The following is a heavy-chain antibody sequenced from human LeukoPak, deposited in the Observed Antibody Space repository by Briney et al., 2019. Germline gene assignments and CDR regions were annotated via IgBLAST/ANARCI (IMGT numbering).Heavy chain of an antibody. V-gene: IGHV3-7*03. J-gene: IGHJ4*02. CDR1: GFTFSSYW. D-gene: IGHD2-15*01. CDR3: VKESPYPEDNTARIYYFDN. CDR2: LKQDGSEK. Sequence: PGGSLRLSCAASGFTFSSYWMSWVRQAPGKGLEWVANLKQDGSEKYYVDSVKGRFTISRDNAKNSLYLQMNSLRAEDTAVYYCVKESPYPEDNTARIYYFDNWGQGTLVTVSS.